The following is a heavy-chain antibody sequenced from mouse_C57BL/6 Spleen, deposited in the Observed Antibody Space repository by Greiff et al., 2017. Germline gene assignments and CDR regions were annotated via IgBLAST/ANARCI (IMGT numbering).Heavy chain of an antibody. CDR3: ARGGYYGY. J-gene: IGHJ2*01. V-gene: IGHV1-82*01. D-gene: IGHD1-1*01. CDR2: IYPGDGDT. Sequence: VQLQQSGPELVKPGASVKISCKASGYAFSSSWMNWVKQRPGKGLEWIGRIYPGDGDTNYNGKFKGKATLTADKSSSTAYMQLSSLTSEDSAVYFCARGGYYGYWGQGTTLTVSS. CDR1: GYAFSSSW.